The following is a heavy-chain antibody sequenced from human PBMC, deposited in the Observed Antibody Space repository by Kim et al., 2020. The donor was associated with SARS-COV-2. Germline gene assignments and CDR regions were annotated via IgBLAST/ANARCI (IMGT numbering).Heavy chain of an antibody. V-gene: IGHV4-39*01. D-gene: IGHD5-18*01. Sequence: TYYNPSLKSRVTISVDTSKNQFSLKLSSVTAADTAVYYCARHTLYTAMVNWGQGTLVTVSS. CDR2: T. J-gene: IGHJ4*02. CDR3: ARHTLYTAMVN.